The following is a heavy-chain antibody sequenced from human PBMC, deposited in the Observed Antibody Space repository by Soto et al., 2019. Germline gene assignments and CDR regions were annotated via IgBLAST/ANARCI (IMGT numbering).Heavy chain of an antibody. V-gene: IGHV3-15*01. CDR2: IKSKVDGGTT. D-gene: IGHD3-16*01. CDR1: GLTFRNVW. J-gene: IGHJ3*01. CDR3: TRDRLFPGGGVFTP. Sequence: PGGSLRLSCAASGLTFRNVWMTWVRQAPGKGLEWVGRIKSKVDGGTTDYAASVNGRYTISRDDSKSTQYLQMNSLKTEDTAVDYCTRDRLFPGGGVFTPWGQGTMVTVSS.